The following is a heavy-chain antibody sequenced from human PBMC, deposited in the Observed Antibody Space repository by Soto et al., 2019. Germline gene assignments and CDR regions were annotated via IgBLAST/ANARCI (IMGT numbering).Heavy chain of an antibody. V-gene: IGHV1-18*01. CDR3: ARGYCSGGSCYSNYYYMDV. J-gene: IGHJ6*03. D-gene: IGHD2-15*01. Sequence: ASVKVSCKASGYTFTSYGISWVRQAPGQGLEWMGWISAYNGNTNYAQKLQGRVTMTTDTSTSTAYMELRSLRSDDTAVYYCARGYCSGGSCYSNYYYMDVWGKGTTVTAP. CDR1: GYTFTSYG. CDR2: ISAYNGNT.